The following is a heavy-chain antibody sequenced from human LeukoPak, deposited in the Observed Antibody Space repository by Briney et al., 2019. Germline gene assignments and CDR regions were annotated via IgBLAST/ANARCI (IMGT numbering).Heavy chain of an antibody. CDR3: ARGPAVTLTGYYYYMDV. CDR2: MNLNSGNT. V-gene: IGHV1-8*01. Sequence: ASVKVSCKASGYTFTSYDINWVRQATGQGLEWMGWMNLNSGNTGYAQKFQGRVTMTRNTSISTAYMELSSLRSEDTAVYYCARGPAVTLTGYYYYMDVWGKGTTVTVSS. CDR1: GYTFTSYD. D-gene: IGHD4-11*01. J-gene: IGHJ6*03.